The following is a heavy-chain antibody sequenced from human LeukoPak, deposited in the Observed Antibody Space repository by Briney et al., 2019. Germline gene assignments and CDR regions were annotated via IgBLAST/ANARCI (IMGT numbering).Heavy chain of an antibody. V-gene: IGHV3-30*02. CDR1: GFTFSSYA. CDR3: AKVSYYYYYMDV. Sequence: GGSLRLSCAASGFTFSSYAMSWVRQAPGKGLEWVAFIRYDGSNKYYADSVKGRFTISRDNSKNTLYLQMNSLRAEDTAVYYCAKVSYYYYYMDVWGKGTTVTISS. CDR2: IRYDGSNK. J-gene: IGHJ6*03.